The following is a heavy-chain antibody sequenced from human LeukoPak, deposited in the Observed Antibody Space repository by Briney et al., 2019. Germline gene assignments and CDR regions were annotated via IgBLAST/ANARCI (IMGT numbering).Heavy chain of an antibody. V-gene: IGHV3-30*02. Sequence: SGGSLRLSCAASGFTFSSYGMHWVRQAPGKGLEWVAFIRYDGSNKYYADSVKGRFTISRDNAKNSLYLQMNSLRAEDTALYYCAKDIGWFGEYGGLDVWGKGTTVTISS. CDR1: GFTFSSYG. D-gene: IGHD3-10*01. J-gene: IGHJ6*04. CDR3: AKDIGWFGEYGGLDV. CDR2: IRYDGSNK.